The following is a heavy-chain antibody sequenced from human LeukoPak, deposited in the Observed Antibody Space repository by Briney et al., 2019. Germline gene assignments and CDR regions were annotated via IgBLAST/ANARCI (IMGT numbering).Heavy chain of an antibody. Sequence: PGGSLRLSCAASGFTFSSYVMHWVRQAPGKGLEWVAVISYDGSNKYYADSVKGRFTISRDNSKNTLYLQMNSLRAEDTAVYYCAKDLSRGYCSSTSCYNWFGPWGQGTLVTVSS. D-gene: IGHD2-2*01. CDR2: ISYDGSNK. CDR3: AKDLSRGYCSSTSCYNWFGP. CDR1: GFTFSSYV. V-gene: IGHV3-30*18. J-gene: IGHJ5*02.